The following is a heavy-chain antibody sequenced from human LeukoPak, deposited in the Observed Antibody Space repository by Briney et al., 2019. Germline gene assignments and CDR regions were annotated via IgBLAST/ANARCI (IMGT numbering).Heavy chain of an antibody. CDR2: INWNGGST. CDR3: AGAYSSGNFDY. Sequence: GGSLRLSCAASGFTFGDYGMSWVRPAPGKGLEWVSGINWNGGSTGYADSVKGRFTISRDNAKNSLYLQMNSLRAEDTALYYCAGAYSSGNFDYWGQGTLVTVSS. CDR1: GFTFGDYG. J-gene: IGHJ4*02. V-gene: IGHV3-20*04. D-gene: IGHD3-22*01.